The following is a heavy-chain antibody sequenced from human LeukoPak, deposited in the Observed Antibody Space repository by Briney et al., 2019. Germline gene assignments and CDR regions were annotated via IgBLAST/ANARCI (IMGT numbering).Heavy chain of an antibody. CDR1: GGSFRGYY. D-gene: IGHD6-19*01. CDR3: ASSGWYRGY. Sequence: SETLSLTCAVYGGSFRGYYWSWIRQPPGKGLEWIGEVNHSGSTTYNPSLKSRVTISVDTSKNQFSLKVTYVTAADTAVYYCASSGWYRGYWGQGTLVTVSS. V-gene: IGHV4-34*01. CDR2: VNHSGST. J-gene: IGHJ4*02.